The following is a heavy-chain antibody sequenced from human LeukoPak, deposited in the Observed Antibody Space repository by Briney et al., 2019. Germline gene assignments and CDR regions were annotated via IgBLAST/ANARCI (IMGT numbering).Heavy chain of an antibody. CDR1: GFTFTIYW. Sequence: AESLYSSCKGSGFTFTIYWIGWVRQMHGKGREYMGIIYPGESDSRYRSSSQGQVIISVDKSISTAYLQWSSLKASDTAMYYCATRPLRSSGYYFDYWGQGTLVTVSS. D-gene: IGHD3-22*01. J-gene: IGHJ4*02. CDR3: ATRPLRSSGYYFDY. CDR2: IYPGESDS. V-gene: IGHV5-51*01.